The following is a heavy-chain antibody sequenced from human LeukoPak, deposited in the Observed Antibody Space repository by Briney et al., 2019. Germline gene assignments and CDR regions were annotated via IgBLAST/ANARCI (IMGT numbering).Heavy chain of an antibody. CDR1: GGSISSGDYY. CDR2: IYYSGST. Sequence: SQTLSLTCTVSGGSISSGDYYWSWIRQPPGKGLEWIGYIYYSGSTYYNPSHKSRVTISVDTSKNQFSLKLSSVTAADTAVYYCARDHTVRGAWDYWGQGTLVTVSS. CDR3: ARDHTVRGAWDY. D-gene: IGHD4-17*01. V-gene: IGHV4-30-4*01. J-gene: IGHJ4*02.